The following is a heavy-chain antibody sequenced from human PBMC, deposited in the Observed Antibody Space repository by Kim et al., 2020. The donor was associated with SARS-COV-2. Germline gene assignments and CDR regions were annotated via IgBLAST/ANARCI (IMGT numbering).Heavy chain of an antibody. CDR2: IYPGDSDT. D-gene: IGHD3-10*01. V-gene: IGHV5-51*01. CDR3: ARPWRFGELLRDDAFDI. J-gene: IGHJ3*02. CDR1: GYSFTSYW. Sequence: GESLKISCKGSGYSFTSYWIGWVRQMPGKGLEWMGIIYPGDSDTRYSPSFQGQVTISADKSISTAYLQWSSLKASDTAMYYCARPWRFGELLRDDAFDIWGQGTMVTVSS.